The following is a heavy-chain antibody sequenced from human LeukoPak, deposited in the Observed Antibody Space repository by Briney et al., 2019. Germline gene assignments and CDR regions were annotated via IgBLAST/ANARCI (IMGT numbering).Heavy chain of an antibody. CDR1: GYTFTSYG. D-gene: IGHD3-22*01. J-gene: IGHJ3*02. CDR2: ISAYNGNT. Sequence: ASVKVSCKASGYTFTSYGISWVRQAPGQGLEWMGWISAYNGNTNYAQKLQGRVTTTTDTSTSTAYMELRSLRSDDTAVYYCAREMYYDSSGGGSAFDIWGQGTMVTVSS. V-gene: IGHV1-18*01. CDR3: AREMYYDSSGGGSAFDI.